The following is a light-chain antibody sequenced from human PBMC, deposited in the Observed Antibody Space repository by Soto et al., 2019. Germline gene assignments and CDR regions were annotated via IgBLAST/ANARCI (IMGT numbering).Light chain of an antibody. CDR2: DAS. CDR3: LQYSTWPPLYT. J-gene: IGKJ2*01. CDR1: QGVSSY. Sequence: EIVMTQSPAALSVSLGERVSLTCRASQGVSSYLAWYQQKPGQAPRLLISDASTRATDIPDRFSGSGSGTDFTLTISSLQSSDLAVYYCLQYSTWPPLYTFGQGTKLDIK. V-gene: IGKV3-15*01.